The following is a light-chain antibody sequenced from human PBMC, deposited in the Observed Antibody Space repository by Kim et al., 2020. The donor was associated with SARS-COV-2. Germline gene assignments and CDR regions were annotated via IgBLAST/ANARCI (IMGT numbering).Light chain of an antibody. V-gene: IGKV1D-16*01. CDR2: AAS. CDR1: QGISSW. J-gene: IGKJ5*01. Sequence: DIQMTQSPSSVSASVGDRVTITCRASQGISSWLAWYQQKPGKAPKLLIYAASSLQSGVPSRFSGGGSGRDFILTISSLQPDDFAIYFCQQYNSHPITFGQGTRLEIK. CDR3: QQYNSHPIT.